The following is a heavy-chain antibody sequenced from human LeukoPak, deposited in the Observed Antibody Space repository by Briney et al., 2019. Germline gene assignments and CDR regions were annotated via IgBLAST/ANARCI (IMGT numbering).Heavy chain of an antibody. CDR2: LRGNGDT. V-gene: IGHV3-23*01. CDR3: AKANWVSNADAVS. D-gene: IGHD1-1*01. Sequence: GGSLRLSCAGSGFTFSDSAMSWVRQAPGRGLEWVSSLRGNGDTFYADSVKGRFTLSRDDSRNTVYLQLNNLRVEDTAVYYCAKANWVSNADAVSWGQGTVVTVSS. J-gene: IGHJ4*02. CDR1: GFTFSDSA.